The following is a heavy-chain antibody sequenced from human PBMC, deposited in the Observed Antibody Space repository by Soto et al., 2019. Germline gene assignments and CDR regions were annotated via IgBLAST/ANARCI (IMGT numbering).Heavy chain of an antibody. CDR3: ARRGGYCNNGVCYINYYYGMGV. CDR1: GYSFTNYW. V-gene: IGHV5-51*01. J-gene: IGHJ6*02. D-gene: IGHD2-8*01. Sequence: GESLKISCNGSGYSFTNYWICWVRQMPGKGLEWMGIIFPGDSDTRYSPSFQGQVTISADKSISTAYLQWNSLKASDTAMYYCARRGGYCNNGVCYINYYYGMGVWGQGTTVTVSS. CDR2: IFPGDSDT.